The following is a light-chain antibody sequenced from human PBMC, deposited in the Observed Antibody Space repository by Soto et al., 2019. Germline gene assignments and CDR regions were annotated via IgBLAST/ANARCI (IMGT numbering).Light chain of an antibody. Sequence: AIRMTQSPSSFSASTGDRVTITCRASQTVSNFLAWYQQKPGKAPKLLIYGASTLHSGVPSRFSGSGSGTDFTLTISNLQSEDFATYYCQQYYGYGTFGQGTKVEVK. CDR1: QTVSNF. J-gene: IGKJ1*01. CDR3: QQYYGYGT. CDR2: GAS. V-gene: IGKV1-8*01.